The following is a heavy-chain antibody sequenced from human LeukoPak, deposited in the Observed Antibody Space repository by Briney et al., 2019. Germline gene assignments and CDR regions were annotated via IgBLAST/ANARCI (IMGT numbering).Heavy chain of an antibody. CDR3: ARGRGYGDYGVIDY. D-gene: IGHD4-17*01. Sequence: PSETLSLTXAVYGGSFRGYYWSWIRQPPGKGLEWIGEINHSGSTNYNPSLKSRVTISVDTSKNQFSLKLSSVTAADTAVYYCARGRGYGDYGVIDYWGQGTLVTVSS. CDR2: INHSGST. V-gene: IGHV4-34*01. J-gene: IGHJ4*02. CDR1: GGSFRGYY.